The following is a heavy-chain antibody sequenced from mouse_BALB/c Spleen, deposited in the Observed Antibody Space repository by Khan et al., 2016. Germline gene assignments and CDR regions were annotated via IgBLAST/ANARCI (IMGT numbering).Heavy chain of an antibody. D-gene: IGHD2-3*01. Sequence: VQLQQSGAELVKPGASVKLSCTASGFNIKDTYIHWVKQRPEQGLERIGRIDPANDNTKYDPRFQGKATITADTSSNTAYLQLSSLISEDTAVYFCARGIYDDWFAYWGQGTLVSVSA. CDR2: IDPANDNT. V-gene: IGHV14-3*02. J-gene: IGHJ3*01. CDR3: ARGIYDDWFAY. CDR1: GFNIKDTY.